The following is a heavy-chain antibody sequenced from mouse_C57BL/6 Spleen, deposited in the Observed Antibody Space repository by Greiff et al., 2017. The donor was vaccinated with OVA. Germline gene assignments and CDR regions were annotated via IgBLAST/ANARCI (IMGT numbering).Heavy chain of an antibody. CDR3: TRSGNLGYSNPAWFAY. J-gene: IGHJ3*01. CDR2: IDPETGGT. CDR1: GYTFTDYE. D-gene: IGHD2-5*01. Sequence: VQLQQSGAELVRPGASVTLSCKASGYTFTDYEMHWVKQTPVHGLEWIGAIDPETGGTAYNQKFKGKAILTADKSSSTAYMELRSLTSEDSAVYYCTRSGNLGYSNPAWFAYWGQGTLVTVSA. V-gene: IGHV1-15*01.